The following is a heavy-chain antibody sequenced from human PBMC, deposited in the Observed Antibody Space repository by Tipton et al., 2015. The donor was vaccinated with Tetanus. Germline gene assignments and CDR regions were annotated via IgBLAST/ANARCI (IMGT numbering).Heavy chain of an antibody. D-gene: IGHD5-12*01. CDR1: GGSISSGGYY. Sequence: TLSLTCTVSGGSISSGGYYWSWIRQHPGKGLEWIGYIYYSGNTYHNPSLKSRVTISVDTSKNQFSLKLSSVTAADTAVYYCARVATPSPGGYYYYYMDVWGKGTTVTVSS. J-gene: IGHJ6*03. CDR3: ARVATPSPGGYYYYYMDV. V-gene: IGHV4-31*03. CDR2: IYYSGNT.